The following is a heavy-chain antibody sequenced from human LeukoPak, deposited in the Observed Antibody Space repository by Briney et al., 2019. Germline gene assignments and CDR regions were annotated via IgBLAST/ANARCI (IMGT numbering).Heavy chain of an antibody. V-gene: IGHV4-59*10. Sequence: PSETLSLTCAVYGGSFSGYYWSWIRQPPGKGLEWIGRIYSSRSIYNPSLKSRVTMSVDTSKNQFSLKLSSVTAADTAVYYCARAAGRDTTSGLDFDYWGQGILVTVSS. D-gene: IGHD1-26*01. J-gene: IGHJ4*02. CDR1: GGSFSGYY. CDR3: ARAAGRDTTSGLDFDY. CDR2: IYSSRSI.